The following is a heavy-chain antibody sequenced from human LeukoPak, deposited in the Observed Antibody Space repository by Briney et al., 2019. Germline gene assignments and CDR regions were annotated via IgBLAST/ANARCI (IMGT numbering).Heavy chain of an antibody. CDR2: VFIGGST. D-gene: IGHD6-13*01. V-gene: IGHV4-59*11. CDR3: ASRPAGTTWYGVFDY. Sequence: SETLSLTCSVSGASLNSHSWSWIRQSLGKGLEWIGYVFIGGSTNYHTSIKSRVTMSLDTSRAQFSLSLNSVTASDTAIYYCASRPAGTTWYGVFDYWSQGTLVTVSS. J-gene: IGHJ4*02. CDR1: GASLNSHS.